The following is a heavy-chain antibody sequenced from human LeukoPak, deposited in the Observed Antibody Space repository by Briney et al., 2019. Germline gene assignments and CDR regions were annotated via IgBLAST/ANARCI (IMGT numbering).Heavy chain of an antibody. D-gene: IGHD6-13*01. CDR1: GYTFTSYG. Sequence: WASVKVSCKASGYTFTSYGISWVRQAPGQGLEWMGWISAYNGNTNYAQKLQGRVTMTTDTSTSTAYMELRSLRSDDTAVYYCASGAGSSWYPTAFDYWGQGTLVTVSS. CDR2: ISAYNGNT. J-gene: IGHJ4*02. V-gene: IGHV1-18*01. CDR3: ASGAGSSWYPTAFDY.